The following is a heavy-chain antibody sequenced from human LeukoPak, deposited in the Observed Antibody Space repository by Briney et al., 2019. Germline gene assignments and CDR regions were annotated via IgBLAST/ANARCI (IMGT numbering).Heavy chain of an antibody. CDR1: GGSFSGYY. CDR3: ARTVRFLEWLPLSDYYYGMDV. V-gene: IGHV4-34*01. CDR2: INHSGST. D-gene: IGHD3-3*01. Sequence: SETLSLTCAVYGGSFSGYYWSWIRQPPGKGLEWIGEINHSGSTNYNPSLKSRVTISVDTSKNQFSLKLSSVTAADTAVYYCARTVRFLEWLPLSDYYYGMDVWGQGTTVTVSS. J-gene: IGHJ6*02.